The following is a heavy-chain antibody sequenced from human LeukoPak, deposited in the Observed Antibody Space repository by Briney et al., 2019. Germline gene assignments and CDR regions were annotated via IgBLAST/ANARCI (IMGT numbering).Heavy chain of an antibody. J-gene: IGHJ3*02. CDR1: GYTFTSYY. CDR3: ATGPSIAAAGTGLDDAFDI. V-gene: IGHV1-24*01. CDR2: FDPEDGET. Sequence: ASVKVSCKASGYTFTSYYMHWVRQAPGKGLEWMGGFDPEDGETIYAQKFQGRVTMTEDTSTDTAYMELSSLRSEDTAVYYCATGPSIAAAGTGLDDAFDIWGQGTMVTVSS. D-gene: IGHD6-13*01.